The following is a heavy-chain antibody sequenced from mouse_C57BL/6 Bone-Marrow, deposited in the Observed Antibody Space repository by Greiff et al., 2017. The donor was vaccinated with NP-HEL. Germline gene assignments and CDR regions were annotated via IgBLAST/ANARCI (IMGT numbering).Heavy chain of an antibody. Sequence: LVESGAELVKPGASVKMSCKASGFTFTTYPIEWMKQNHGKSLEWIGNFHHYNDDTKYNEKFKGKVTLTVEKSSSTVYLELSRLTSDDSAVYYCARKEGLGSRAWFAYWGQGTLVTVSA. CDR3: ARKEGLGSRAWFAY. J-gene: IGHJ3*01. CDR1: GFTFTTYP. CDR2: FHHYNDDT. V-gene: IGHV1-47*01. D-gene: IGHD1-1*01.